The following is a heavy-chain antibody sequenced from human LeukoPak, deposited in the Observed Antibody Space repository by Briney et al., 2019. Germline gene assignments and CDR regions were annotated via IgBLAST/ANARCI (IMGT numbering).Heavy chain of an antibody. CDR1: GGTFSSYA. CDR2: IIPIFGTA. V-gene: IGHV1-69*06. D-gene: IGHD2-8*02. J-gene: IGHJ6*04. Sequence: ASVKVSCKAPGGTFSSYAISWVRQAPGQGLEWMGGIIPIFGTANYAQKFQGRVTITADKSTSTSYMELSSLRSEDTAVYYCARRAGGPYYYYYGMDVWGKGTTVTVCS. CDR3: ARRAGGPYYYYYGMDV.